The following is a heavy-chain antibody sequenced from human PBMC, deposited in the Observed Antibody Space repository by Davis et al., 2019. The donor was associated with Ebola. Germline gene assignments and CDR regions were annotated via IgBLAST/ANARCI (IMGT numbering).Heavy chain of an antibody. J-gene: IGHJ6*02. Sequence: MPSETLSLTCSVSGGSISSSRYYWGWIRQPPGEGLQWIGSFFYTGSSYFNPSLKSRVTVSVDTSKNQFSLKLDSVTAADTAVYYCARDPHALGYCSGGSCSTYGMDVWGQGTTVTVSS. D-gene: IGHD2-15*01. CDR3: ARDPHALGYCSGGSCSTYGMDV. CDR1: GGSISSSRYY. CDR2: FFYTGSS. V-gene: IGHV4-39*02.